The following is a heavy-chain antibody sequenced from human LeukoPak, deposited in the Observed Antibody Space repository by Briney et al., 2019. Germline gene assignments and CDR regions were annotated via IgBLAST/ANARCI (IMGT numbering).Heavy chain of an antibody. D-gene: IGHD4-17*01. CDR3: ARDIGDYGDPNWFDP. J-gene: IGHJ5*02. CDR2: IYYSGST. V-gene: IGHV4-61*01. CDR1: GGSISSSSYY. Sequence: SETLSLTCTVSGGSISSSSYYWSWIRQPPGKGLEWIGYIYYSGSTNYNPSLMSRVTISVDTSKNQFSLKLSSVTAADTAVYYCARDIGDYGDPNWFDPWGQGTLVTVSS.